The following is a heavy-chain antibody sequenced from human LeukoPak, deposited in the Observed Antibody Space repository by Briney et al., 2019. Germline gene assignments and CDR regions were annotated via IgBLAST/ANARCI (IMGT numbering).Heavy chain of an antibody. J-gene: IGHJ4*02. D-gene: IGHD6-19*01. CDR2: IYYSGST. CDR3: ARHSAVAGTGY. CDR1: GGSISSYY. Sequence: SETLSLTCTVSGGSISSYYWSWIRQPAGKGLEWIGYIYYSGSTNYNPSLKSRVTISVDTSKNQFSLKLSSVTAADTAVYYCARHSAVAGTGYWGQGTLVTVSS. V-gene: IGHV4-59*08.